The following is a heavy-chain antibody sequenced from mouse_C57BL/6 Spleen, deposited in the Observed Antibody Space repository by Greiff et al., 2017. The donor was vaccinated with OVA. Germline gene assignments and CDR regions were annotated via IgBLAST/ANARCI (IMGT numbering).Heavy chain of an antibody. J-gene: IGHJ1*03. CDR2: IDPSDSYT. CDR1: GYTFTSYW. CDR3: ARSDYGRYFDV. V-gene: IGHV1-69*01. Sequence: QVQLQQSGAELVMPGASVKLSCKASGYTFTSYWMHWVKQRPGQGLEWIGEIDPSDSYTNYNQKFKGKSTLTVEKSSSTAYMQLSSLTSEDSAVYYCARSDYGRYFDVWGTGTTVTVSS. D-gene: IGHD1-1*01.